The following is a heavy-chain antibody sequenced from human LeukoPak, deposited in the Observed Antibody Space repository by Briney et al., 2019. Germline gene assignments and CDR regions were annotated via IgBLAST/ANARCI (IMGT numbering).Heavy chain of an antibody. Sequence: ASVKVSCKASGYTFRSHGIYRVRQAPGQGLEWMGWISPYNDETNYARMFRDRVIMTTETSTTTAYMELRGLTSDDTAVYFCAREADTNSWYRPAFRLLDVWGQGTLVTVSS. CDR2: ISPYNDET. V-gene: IGHV1-18*01. J-gene: IGHJ4*02. CDR3: AREADTNSWYRPAFRLLDV. D-gene: IGHD6-13*01. CDR1: GYTFRSHG.